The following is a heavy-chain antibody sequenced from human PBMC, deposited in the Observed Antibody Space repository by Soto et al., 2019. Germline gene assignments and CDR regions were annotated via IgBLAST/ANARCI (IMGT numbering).Heavy chain of an antibody. D-gene: IGHD3-22*01. V-gene: IGHV1-3*01. CDR3: ARITPIYYDSSGYYLSSDAFDI. CDR2: INAGNGNT. CDR1: GYSFSAHY. Sequence: ASVKVSCKPSGYSFSAHYIFWVRQAPGQGLEWMGWINAGNGNTKYSQKFQGRVTITRDTSASTAYMELSSLRSGDTAVYYCARITPIYYDSSGYYLSSDAFDIWGQGTMVTVSS. J-gene: IGHJ3*02.